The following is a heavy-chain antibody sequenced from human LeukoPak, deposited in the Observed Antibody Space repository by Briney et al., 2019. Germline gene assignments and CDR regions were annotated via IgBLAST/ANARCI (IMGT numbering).Heavy chain of an antibody. J-gene: IGHJ6*03. Sequence: GRSLRLSCAASGFTFSDYYMSWIRQAPGKGLEWVSYISSSGSTIYYADSVKGRFTISRDNAKNSLYLQMNSLRAEDTAVYYCARAASAGDSSSWLDYYYYMDVWGKGTTVTVSS. CDR3: ARAASAGDSSSWLDYYYYMDV. V-gene: IGHV3-11*04. D-gene: IGHD6-13*01. CDR2: ISSSGSTI. CDR1: GFTFSDYY.